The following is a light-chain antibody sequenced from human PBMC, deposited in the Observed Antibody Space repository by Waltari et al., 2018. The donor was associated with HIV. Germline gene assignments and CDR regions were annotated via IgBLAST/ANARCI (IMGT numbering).Light chain of an antibody. V-gene: IGLV2-11*01. CDR2: EVI. J-gene: IGLJ3*02. CDR1: SSHVGGYDP. CDR3: CSYAGTYTYVL. Sequence: QSALPQPRSVSGSPGPSVTIPCTGTSSHVGGYDPVSWYLPHPGKVPKLIIYEVIKRPSGVPDRFSGSKSGNTASLTISGLQTEDEADYFCCSYAGTYTYVLFGGGTKLTVL.